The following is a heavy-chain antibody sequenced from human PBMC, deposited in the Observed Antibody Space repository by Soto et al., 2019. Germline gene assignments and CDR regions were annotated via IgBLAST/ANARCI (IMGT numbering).Heavy chain of an antibody. V-gene: IGHV4-30-4*01. CDR3: ARVYYDSSGYYPDAEYFQH. CDR2: IYYSGST. CDR1: GGSISSGDYY. Sequence: SETLSLTCTVSGGSISSGDYYWSWIRQPPGKGLEWIGYIYYSGSTYYNPSLKSRVTISVDTSKNQFSLKLSSVTAADTAVYYCARVYYDSSGYYPDAEYFQHWGQGTLVTVSS. D-gene: IGHD3-22*01. J-gene: IGHJ1*01.